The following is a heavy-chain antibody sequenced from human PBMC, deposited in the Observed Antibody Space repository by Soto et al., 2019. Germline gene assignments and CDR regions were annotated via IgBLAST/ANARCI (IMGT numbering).Heavy chain of an antibody. CDR2: IIPIFGTA. J-gene: IGHJ4*02. D-gene: IGHD6-13*01. Sequence: ASVKVSCKASGGTFSSYAISWVRQAPGQGLEWMGGIIPIFGTANYAQKFQGRVTITADESTSTAYMELSSLRSEDTAVYYCARDPRIAAAYFDYWGQGTLVTVSS. V-gene: IGHV1-69*13. CDR1: GGTFSSYA. CDR3: ARDPRIAAAYFDY.